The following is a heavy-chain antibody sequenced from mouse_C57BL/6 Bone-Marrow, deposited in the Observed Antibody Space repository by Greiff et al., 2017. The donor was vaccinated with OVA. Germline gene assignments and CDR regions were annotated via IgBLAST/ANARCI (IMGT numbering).Heavy chain of an antibody. V-gene: IGHV1-69*01. CDR1: GYTFTSYW. CDR3: ARDPYYYGSSSLYWYCDV. Sequence: VQLQQPGAELVMPGASVKLSCKASGYTFTSYWMHWVKQRPGQGLEWIGEIDPSDSYTNYNQKFKGKSTLTVDKSSSTAYMQLSSLTSEDSAVYYCARDPYYYGSSSLYWYCDVWGTGTTVTVSS. D-gene: IGHD1-1*01. J-gene: IGHJ1*03. CDR2: IDPSDSYT.